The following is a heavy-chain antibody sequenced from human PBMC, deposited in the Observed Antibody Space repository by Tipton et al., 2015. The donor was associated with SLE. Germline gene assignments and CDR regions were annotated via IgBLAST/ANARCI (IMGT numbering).Heavy chain of an antibody. CDR3: ARGRLDDYGGKGVDY. J-gene: IGHJ4*02. CDR1: GYSISSGYY. V-gene: IGHV4-38-2*01. CDR2: IYHSGST. D-gene: IGHD4-23*01. Sequence: TLSLTCAVSGYSISSGYYWGWIRQPPGKGLEWIGSIYHSGSTYYNPSLKSRVTISVDTSKNQFSLKLSSVTAADTAVYYCARGRLDDYGGKGVDYWGQGTLVTVSS.